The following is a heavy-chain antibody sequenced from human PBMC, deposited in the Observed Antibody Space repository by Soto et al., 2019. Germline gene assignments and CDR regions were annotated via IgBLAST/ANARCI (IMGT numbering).Heavy chain of an antibody. CDR2: IWYDGSNK. Sequence: QVQLVESGGGVVQPGRSLRLSCAASGFTFSSYGMHWVRQAPGKGLEWVAVIWYDGSNKYYADSVKGRFTISRDNSKNPLYLQMNSLRAEDTAVYYCARGERVKIVAPDDAFDIWGQGTMVTVSS. CDR1: GFTFSSYG. V-gene: IGHV3-33*01. D-gene: IGHD5-12*01. CDR3: ARGERVKIVAPDDAFDI. J-gene: IGHJ3*02.